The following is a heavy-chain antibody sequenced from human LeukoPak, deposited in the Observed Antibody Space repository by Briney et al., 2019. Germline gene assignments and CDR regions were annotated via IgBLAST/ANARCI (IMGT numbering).Heavy chain of an antibody. Sequence: ASVKASRKASGYAFTSYGISWVRQAPGQGLEWMGRISAYNGNTGYAQKLQGRVTMTRNTSISTAYMELSRLRSEDTAVYYCARGGRRQLLYWGQGTLVTVSS. J-gene: IGHJ4*02. CDR3: ARGGRRQLLY. CDR2: ISAYNGNT. V-gene: IGHV1-18*01. CDR1: GYAFTSYG. D-gene: IGHD2-2*01.